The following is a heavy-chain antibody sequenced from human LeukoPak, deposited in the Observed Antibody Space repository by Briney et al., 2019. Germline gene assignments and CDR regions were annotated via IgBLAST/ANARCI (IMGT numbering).Heavy chain of an antibody. CDR2: ISTSGST. Sequence: NSSETLSLTYTVSGGSISSYYWSWIRQPAGKGLESIGHISTSGSTNYNPSLKSRVTMSVDTSKNQFSLKLSSVTAADTAVYYCARGDLAGWKDYWGQGTLVTVSS. J-gene: IGHJ4*02. V-gene: IGHV4-4*07. CDR1: GGSISSYY. D-gene: IGHD3-3*02. CDR3: ARGDLAGWKDY.